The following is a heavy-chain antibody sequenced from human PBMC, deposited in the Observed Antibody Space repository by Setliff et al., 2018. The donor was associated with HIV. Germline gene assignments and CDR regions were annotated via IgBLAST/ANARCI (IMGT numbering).Heavy chain of an antibody. V-gene: IGHV4-61*09. Sequence: SETLSLTCTVSGDSITSGTYYWSWIRQPAGMRLEWIGHISTSGTTNYNPSLKSRGTISADTSKSQFSLKLTSVTAADTAAYFCARVSTDYVWGSFLSSGPYYFDFWGQGALVTVSS. CDR3: ARVSTDYVWGSFLSSGPYYFDF. D-gene: IGHD3-16*01. CDR2: ISTSGTT. CDR1: GDSITSGTYY. J-gene: IGHJ4*02.